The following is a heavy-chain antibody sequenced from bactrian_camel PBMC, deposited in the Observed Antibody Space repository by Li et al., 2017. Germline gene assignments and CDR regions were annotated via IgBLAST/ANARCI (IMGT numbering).Heavy chain of an antibody. CDR3: ATDMGLERVDSGF. J-gene: IGHJ4*01. D-gene: IGHD5*01. Sequence: DVLLVESGGGSVQAGGSLRLSCTIPGFTSDRCDMSWYRQIEGGQREWVSTIRADGAETYTPSVKGRFAISRDAPDDTVYLRMSRLKSEDTALYYCATDMGLERVDSGFWGQGTQVTVS. V-gene: IGHV3S40*01. CDR1: GFTSDRCD. CDR2: IRADGAE.